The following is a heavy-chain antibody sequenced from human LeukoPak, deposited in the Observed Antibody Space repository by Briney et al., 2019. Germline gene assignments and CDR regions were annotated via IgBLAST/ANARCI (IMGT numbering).Heavy chain of an antibody. CDR3: ARDDMAVADAGYRWFDP. Sequence: SETLSLTCTVSGGSIGHFHWSWIRQPPGKGLEWIASVYYSGGTKYNPSPKSRVTTTVDTTKIQFSLKVNYVTAADTAVYYCARDDMAVADAGYRWFDPWGQGILVTVSS. V-gene: IGHV4-59*12. CDR1: GGSIGHFH. J-gene: IGHJ5*02. D-gene: IGHD6-19*01. CDR2: VYYSGGT.